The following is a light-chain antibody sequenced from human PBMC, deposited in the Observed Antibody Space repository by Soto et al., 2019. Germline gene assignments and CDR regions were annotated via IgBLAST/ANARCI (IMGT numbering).Light chain of an antibody. CDR2: AAS. V-gene: IGKV3-11*01. CDR3: QQRSSWPAT. Sequence: VKTPSPATLSLSPGESASLSCWASQSVGNNLAWYQQKLGQAPRLLIYAASTRATGIPARFSGSGSGTDFILTISSLEPEDFAVYYCQQRSSWPATFGQGTRLEIK. J-gene: IGKJ5*01. CDR1: QSVGNN.